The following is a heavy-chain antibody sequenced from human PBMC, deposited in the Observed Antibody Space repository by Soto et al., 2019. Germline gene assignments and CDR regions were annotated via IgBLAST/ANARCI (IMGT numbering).Heavy chain of an antibody. CDR2: IYRDENT. D-gene: IGHD2-15*01. CDR3: AGGESSGGPI. Sequence: SETLSLTCAVSGDSISSSYWWSWVRQPPGKGLEWMGEIYRDENTNYNWSLRSRVTISADKSKNQFSLNLSSVTAADRAMYYCAGGESSGGPIWGQGKMVTVSS. V-gene: IGHV4-4*02. CDR1: GDSISSSYW. J-gene: IGHJ3*02.